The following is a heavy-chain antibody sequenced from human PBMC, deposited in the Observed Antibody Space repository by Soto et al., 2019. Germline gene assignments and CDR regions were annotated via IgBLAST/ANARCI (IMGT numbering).Heavy chain of an antibody. CDR2: ISWDGGST. D-gene: IGHD3-10*01. V-gene: IGHV3-43*01. Sequence: PXESLRLSCAASGFTFDDYTMHWVRQAPGKGLEWVSLISWDGGSTYYADSVKGRFTISRDNSKNSLYLQMNSLRTEDTALYYCAKDGVRGYYYYGMDVWGQGTTVTVSS. J-gene: IGHJ6*02. CDR3: AKDGVRGYYYYGMDV. CDR1: GFTFDDYT.